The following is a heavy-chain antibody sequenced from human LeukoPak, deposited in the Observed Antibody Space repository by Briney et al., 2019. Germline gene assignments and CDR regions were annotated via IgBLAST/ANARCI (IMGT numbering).Heavy chain of an antibody. CDR3: ARHNYGSGSAFDY. Sequence: SETLSLTCTVSGGSISSSSCYWGWIRQPPGKGLEWIGSIYYSGSTYYNPSLKSRVTISVDTSKNQFSLKLSSVTAADTAVYYCARHNYGSGSAFDYWGQGTLVTVSS. CDR2: IYYSGST. CDR1: GGSISSSSCY. J-gene: IGHJ4*02. V-gene: IGHV4-39*01. D-gene: IGHD3-10*01.